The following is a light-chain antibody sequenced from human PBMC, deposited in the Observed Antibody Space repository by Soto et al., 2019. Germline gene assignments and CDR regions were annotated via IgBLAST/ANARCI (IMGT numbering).Light chain of an antibody. Sequence: QSVLTQPPSASGTPGRRLTISCSGSISNIAINSVSWYQQLPGTAPKLLIHSSQQRPSGVPDRFSGSKSGTSGSLVISGLQSEDEADYFCASWDDSQNVVLFGGGTKLTVL. CDR2: SSQ. V-gene: IGLV1-44*01. CDR1: ISNIAINS. CDR3: ASWDDSQNVVL. J-gene: IGLJ2*01.